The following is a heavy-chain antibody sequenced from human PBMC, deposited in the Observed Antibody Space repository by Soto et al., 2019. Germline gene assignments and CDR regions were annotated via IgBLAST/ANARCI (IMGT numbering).Heavy chain of an antibody. J-gene: IGHJ4*02. Sequence: SETLSLTCTVSGGSISSGGYYWSWIRQHPGKGLEWIGYIYYSGSTYYNPSLKSRVTISVDTSKNQFSLKLSSVTAADTAVYYCARDSLWFGERAFLDWGQGTLVTVSS. D-gene: IGHD3-10*01. V-gene: IGHV4-31*03. CDR3: ARDSLWFGERAFLD. CDR2: IYYSGST. CDR1: GGSISSGGYY.